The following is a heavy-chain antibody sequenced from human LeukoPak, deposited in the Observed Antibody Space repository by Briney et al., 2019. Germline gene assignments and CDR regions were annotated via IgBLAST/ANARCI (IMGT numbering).Heavy chain of an antibody. Sequence: QAGGSLRLSCAASGFTFSSYDMHWVRQATGKGLEWVSAIGSGGDTYYPGSVKGRSTISRENAKNSLYLHMNSLRVGDTAVYYCARAHHGYSYGYDYWGQGTLVTVSS. J-gene: IGHJ4*02. CDR2: IGSGGDT. V-gene: IGHV3-13*01. CDR1: GFTFSSYD. CDR3: ARAHHGYSYGYDY. D-gene: IGHD5-18*01.